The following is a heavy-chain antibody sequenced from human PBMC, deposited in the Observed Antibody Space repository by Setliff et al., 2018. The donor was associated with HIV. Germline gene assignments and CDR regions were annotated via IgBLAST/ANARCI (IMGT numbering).Heavy chain of an antibody. CDR3: AREPSTVTTDYFDY. J-gene: IGHJ4*02. CDR2: IKQDGSEK. V-gene: IGHV3-7*01. CDR1: GFTFSSYW. Sequence: QPGGSLRLSCAASGFTFSSYWMSWVRQAPGKGLEWVANIKQDGSEKYYVDSVKGRFTISRDNAKNSLYLQMNSLRAEDTAVYYCAREPSTVTTDYFDYWGQGTLVTVSS. D-gene: IGHD4-17*01.